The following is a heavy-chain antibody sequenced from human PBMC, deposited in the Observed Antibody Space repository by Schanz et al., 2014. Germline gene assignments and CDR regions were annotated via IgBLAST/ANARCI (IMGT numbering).Heavy chain of an antibody. J-gene: IGHJ6*02. CDR3: ARVRRRIAAPSTPSFRNYYYYAMDV. CDR1: GFIFSIYG. Sequence: QVQLVESGGGVVQPGRSLRLSCAASGFIFSIYGLHWVRQAPGKGLEWVAFIWYDGSNKYYADSMKGRFTISRDNSKNTLYLQMNNLRAEDTSVYFCARVRRRIAAPSTPSFRNYYYYAMDVWGQGTTVTVSS. CDR2: IWYDGSNK. V-gene: IGHV3-33*01. D-gene: IGHD6-13*01.